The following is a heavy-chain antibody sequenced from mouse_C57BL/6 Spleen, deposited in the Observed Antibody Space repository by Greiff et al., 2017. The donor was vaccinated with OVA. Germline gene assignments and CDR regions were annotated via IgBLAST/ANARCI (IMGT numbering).Heavy chain of an antibody. D-gene: IGHD1-1*01. V-gene: IGHV1-18*01. CDR2: INPNNGGT. CDR3: ARETTVVAPGAMDY. J-gene: IGHJ4*01. CDR1: GYTFTDYN. Sequence: VHVKQSGPELVKPGASVKIPCKASGYTFTDYNMDWVKQSHGKSLEWIGDINPNNGGTIYNQKFKGKATLTVDKSSSTAYMELRSLTSEDTAVYDCARETTVVAPGAMDYWGQGTSVTVSS.